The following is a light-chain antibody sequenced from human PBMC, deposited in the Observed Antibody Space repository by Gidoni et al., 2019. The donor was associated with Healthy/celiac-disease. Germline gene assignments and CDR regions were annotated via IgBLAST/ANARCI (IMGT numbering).Light chain of an antibody. CDR3: QQSSNSFT. CDR2: DAS. J-gene: IGKJ3*01. Sequence: DIVLTQSPATLSLAPGERATLSCRASQSVSSYLAWYQQKPCQAPRLLIYDASNRATGIPARFSGSGSGTDFTLTISSLEPEDFAVYYCQQSSNSFTFGPGTKVDIK. CDR1: QSVSSY. V-gene: IGKV3-11*01.